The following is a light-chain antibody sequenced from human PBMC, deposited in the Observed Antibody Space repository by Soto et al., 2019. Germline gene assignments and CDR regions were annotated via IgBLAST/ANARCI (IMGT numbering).Light chain of an antibody. CDR3: QQYVTSPWA. V-gene: IGKV3-20*01. CDR2: GAS. Sequence: ENAFTRSPATPAISPGERGPLSYRASQSVSSSFLAWYQQKPGQAPRLLIYGASNRATGIPDRFSGSGSGTDFTLTISRLEPEDFAVYYCQQYVTSPWAFGQGTKVDIK. CDR1: QSVSSSF. J-gene: IGKJ1*01.